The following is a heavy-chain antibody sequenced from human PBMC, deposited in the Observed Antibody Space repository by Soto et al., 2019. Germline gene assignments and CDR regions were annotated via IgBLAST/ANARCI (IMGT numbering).Heavy chain of an antibody. D-gene: IGHD3-10*01. J-gene: IGHJ4*02. Sequence: ALSLTCAVSGGSVSIGGYSLSWIRQPPGKGLEWIGYIYHSGSTYYNPSLKSRVTISVDRSKNQFSLKLSSVTAAETAVYYCARVVVGNYGSGSSTDHYFDYWDQGTWVTVSS. V-gene: IGHV4-30-2*01. CDR2: IYHSGST. CDR3: ARVVVGNYGSGSSTDHYFDY. CDR1: GGSVSIGGYS.